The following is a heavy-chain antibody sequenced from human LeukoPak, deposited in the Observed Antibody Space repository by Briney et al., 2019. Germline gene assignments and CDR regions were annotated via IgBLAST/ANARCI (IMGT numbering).Heavy chain of an antibody. CDR2: IYYSGST. CDR3: ARQPSSGYFAFDY. J-gene: IGHJ4*02. Sequence: PSETLSLTCTVSGGSISSSSYYRGWIRQPPGKGLEWIGSIYYSGSTYYNPSLKSRVTISVDTSKNQFSLKLSSVTAADTAVYYCARQPSSGYFAFDYWGQGTLVTVSS. D-gene: IGHD3-22*01. V-gene: IGHV4-39*01. CDR1: GGSISSSSYY.